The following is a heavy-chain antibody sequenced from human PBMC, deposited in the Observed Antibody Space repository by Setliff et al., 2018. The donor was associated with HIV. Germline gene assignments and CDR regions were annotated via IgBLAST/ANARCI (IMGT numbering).Heavy chain of an antibody. CDR1: GYTFSNYD. D-gene: IGHD5-18*01. CDR3: ARVGYSYGYEYAFEM. J-gene: IGHJ3*02. CDR2: MNPNSGNT. Sequence: ASVKVSCKASGYTFSNYDINWVRQATGQGLEWVGWMNPNSGNTGYAQKFQGRVTLTRNTSISTAYMELSSLRSEDTAVYSCARVGYSYGYEYAFEMWGQGTMVTVS. V-gene: IGHV1-8*01.